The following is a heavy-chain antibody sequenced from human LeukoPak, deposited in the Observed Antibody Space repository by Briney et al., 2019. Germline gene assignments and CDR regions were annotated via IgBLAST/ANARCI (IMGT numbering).Heavy chain of an antibody. V-gene: IGHV1-2*02. CDR2: INPNSGGT. D-gene: IGHD1-7*01. Sequence: ASVKVSCKASGYTFSGYYVHWVRQAPGQGLEWMGWINPNSGGTNYAQRFQGRVTMTRDTSISTAYMELRRLGSDDTAVYYCARGFAEEGTTTGAFDIWGHGTMVTVSS. CDR1: GYTFSGYY. CDR3: ARGFAEEGTTTGAFDI. J-gene: IGHJ3*02.